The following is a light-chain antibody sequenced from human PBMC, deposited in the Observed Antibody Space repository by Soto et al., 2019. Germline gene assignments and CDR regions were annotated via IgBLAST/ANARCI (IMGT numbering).Light chain of an antibody. CDR2: GAS. J-gene: IGKJ4*01. CDR1: QGINSY. V-gene: IGKV3D-15*01. Sequence: EIQMTQSPSSLSVSPGETIRLTCRASQGINSYLAWYQQKPGQTPRLLIHGASTRATGIAARFSGSGSGTEFTLTISSLQPEDFATYYCQQYNSSPLTFGGGTKVDIK. CDR3: QQYNSSPLT.